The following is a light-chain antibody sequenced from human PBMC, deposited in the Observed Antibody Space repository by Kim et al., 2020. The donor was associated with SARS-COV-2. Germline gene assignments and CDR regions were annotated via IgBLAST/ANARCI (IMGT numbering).Light chain of an antibody. CDR2: GAS. Sequence: PGERATLSCRASQRVSSDYLAWYQQKPGQAPRLLIYGASTRATGLPDRFSGSGSGTDFTLTISRLEPEDFAVYVCQQYGSSPPITFGQGTRLEIK. V-gene: IGKV3-20*01. CDR1: QRVSSDY. CDR3: QQYGSSPPIT. J-gene: IGKJ5*01.